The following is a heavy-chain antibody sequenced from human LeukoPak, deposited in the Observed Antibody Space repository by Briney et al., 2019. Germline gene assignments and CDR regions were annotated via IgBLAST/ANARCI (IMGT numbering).Heavy chain of an antibody. D-gene: IGHD4-11*01. CDR3: ARGADSNLLDWFDP. Sequence: ASVKVSCKASGYTFTSYGISWVRQAPGQGLEWMGWISAYNGNTNYAQKLQGRVTMTTDTSTSTAYMELRSLRSDDTAAYYCARGADSNLLDWFDPWGQGILVTVSS. V-gene: IGHV1-18*01. J-gene: IGHJ5*02. CDR2: ISAYNGNT. CDR1: GYTFTSYG.